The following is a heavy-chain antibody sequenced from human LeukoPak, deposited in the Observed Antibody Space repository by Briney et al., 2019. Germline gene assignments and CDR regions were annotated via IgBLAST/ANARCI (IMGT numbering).Heavy chain of an antibody. V-gene: IGHV4-39*01. CDR1: GGPISSSSYY. D-gene: IGHD2-2*01. CDR3: ARHGHYYCSSTTCSFDY. CDR2: IYYSGST. J-gene: IGHJ4*02. Sequence: SETLSLTCTVSGGPISSSSYYWGWIRQPPGKGLEWIGSIYYSGSTYYNPSLKSRVTISVDTSKNQFSLKLNSVTAADTAVYYCARHGHYYCSSTTCSFDYWGQGTLVTVSS.